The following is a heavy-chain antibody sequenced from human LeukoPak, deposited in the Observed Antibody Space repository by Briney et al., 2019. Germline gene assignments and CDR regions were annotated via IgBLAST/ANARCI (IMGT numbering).Heavy chain of an antibody. CDR1: GLTFNNAW. V-gene: IGHV3-15*01. D-gene: IGHD3-9*01. J-gene: IGHJ4*02. Sequence: GGSLRLSCAACGLTFNNAWMSWVRQAPAKGLEWVGLRKSNIYGGTTDYAAPVKGRFTVSRDDSKNTVYLQMDSLRPEDTGMYYCTTGPYPYYDILTGLYTEFWGQGTLVTVSS. CDR2: RKSNIYGGTT. CDR3: TTGPYPYYDILTGLYTEF.